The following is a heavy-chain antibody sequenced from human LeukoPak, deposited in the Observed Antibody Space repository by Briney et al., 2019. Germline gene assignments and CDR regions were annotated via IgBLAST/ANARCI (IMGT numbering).Heavy chain of an antibody. J-gene: IGHJ6*02. CDR2: IIPFLELT. CDR3: AREMGNNCGYTASKSHPRLRDEVPLYCYGLDV. D-gene: IGHD5-18*01. V-gene: IGHV1-69*04. CDR1: GGTSSRHG. Sequence: GASVKVSCKASGGTSSRHGISWVRQAPGQGLEWMGRIIPFLELTNYAQTFQGRVTITADKSTSTAYMELSGLRFEDTAVYYCAREMGNNCGYTASKSHPRLRDEVPLYCYGLDVWGQGTTVTVSS.